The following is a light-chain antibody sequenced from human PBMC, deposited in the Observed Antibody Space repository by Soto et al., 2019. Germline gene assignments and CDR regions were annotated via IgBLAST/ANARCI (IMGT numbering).Light chain of an antibody. CDR1: QSVSNY. CDR3: QQRSATWT. V-gene: IGKV3-11*01. Sequence: IVLTQSPPPLSFSPGERATVPCRTSQSVSNYLAWYQQKPGQAPTLLIYGASNRATGIPARFSGSGSGTDFTLTISSLQPEDFAVYYCQQRSATWTFGQGTKVDIK. J-gene: IGKJ1*01. CDR2: GAS.